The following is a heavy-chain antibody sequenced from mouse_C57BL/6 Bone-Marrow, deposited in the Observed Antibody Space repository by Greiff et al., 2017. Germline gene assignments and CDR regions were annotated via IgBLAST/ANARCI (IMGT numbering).Heavy chain of an antibody. V-gene: IGHV1-69*01. CDR3: ARRGGSTVVAHFDV. Sequence: QVQLKQPGAELVMPGASVKLSCKASGYTFTSYWLHWVKQRPGQGLEWIGEIDPSDSYTNYNPKFKGKSTLTVDKSSSTAYMQLSSLTSEDSAVYYGARRGGSTVVAHFDVWGTGTTVTVSS. J-gene: IGHJ1*03. CDR1: GYTFTSYW. D-gene: IGHD1-1*01. CDR2: IDPSDSYT.